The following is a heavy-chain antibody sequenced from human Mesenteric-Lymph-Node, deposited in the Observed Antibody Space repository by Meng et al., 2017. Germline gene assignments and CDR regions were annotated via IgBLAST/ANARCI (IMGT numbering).Heavy chain of an antibody. CDR2: IYYSGST. Sequence: SETLSLTCTISGGSFSTYYWTWIRQPPGKGLEWIGYIYYSGSTNFNPSLKSRVTMSVDTSKNQFSLMLSSVTAADTAVYYCARDSLWFDPWGQGTRVTGSS. J-gene: IGHJ5*02. V-gene: IGHV4-59*01. CDR3: ARDSLWFDP. CDR1: GGSFSTYY.